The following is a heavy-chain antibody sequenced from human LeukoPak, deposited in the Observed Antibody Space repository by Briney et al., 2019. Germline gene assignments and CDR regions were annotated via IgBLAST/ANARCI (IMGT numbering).Heavy chain of an antibody. CDR2: ISSSGTII. J-gene: IGHJ4*02. CDR3: ARAMTS. Sequence: GGSLRLSCTASGFTFSSYEMNWVRQAPGKGLEWVSHISSSGTIIYYADSVKGRFTISRDNAKNSLYLQMISLRAEDTAVYYCARAMTSWGQGTLVTVSS. CDR1: GFTFSSYE. D-gene: IGHD4-11*01. V-gene: IGHV3-48*03.